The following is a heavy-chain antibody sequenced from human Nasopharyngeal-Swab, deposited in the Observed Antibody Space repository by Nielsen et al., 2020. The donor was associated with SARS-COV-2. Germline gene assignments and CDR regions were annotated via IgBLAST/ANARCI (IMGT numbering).Heavy chain of an antibody. V-gene: IGHV3-23*01. CDR2: ISGSGGST. CDR1: AFTFSSYA. Sequence: GGTLRLSWDASAFTFSSYAMSWVRQAPGKGLEWVSAISGSGGSTYYADSVKGRFTISRDNSKNTLYLQMNSLRAEDTAVYYCAKEVDYCSSTSCHEPYFDYWGQGTLVTVSS. J-gene: IGHJ4*02. D-gene: IGHD2-2*01. CDR3: AKEVDYCSSTSCHEPYFDY.